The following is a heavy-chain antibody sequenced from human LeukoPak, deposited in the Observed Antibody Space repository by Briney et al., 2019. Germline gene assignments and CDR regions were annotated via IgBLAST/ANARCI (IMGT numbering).Heavy chain of an antibody. CDR2: ISYDGSNK. CDR1: GFTFSSYA. Sequence: GGSLRPSCAASGFTFSSYAMHWVRQAPGKGLEWVAVISYDGSNKYYADSVKGRFTISRDNSKNTLYLQMNSLRAEDTAVYYCARGVVVTAPPNYWGQGTLVTVSS. V-gene: IGHV3-30-3*01. J-gene: IGHJ4*02. D-gene: IGHD2-21*02. CDR3: ARGVVVTAPPNY.